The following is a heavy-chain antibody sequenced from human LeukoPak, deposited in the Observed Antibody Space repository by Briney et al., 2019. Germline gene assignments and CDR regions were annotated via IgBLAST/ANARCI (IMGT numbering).Heavy chain of an antibody. CDR1: GFTFSSYW. Sequence: GGSLRLSCAASGFTFSSYWMSWVRQAPGKGLEWVANINQDGSEKYYVDSVKGRFTISRDNAKNSLFLQMNSLRAEDTAVYYCAKPLTVQYYFDYWGQGTLVTVSS. CDR2: INQDGSEK. D-gene: IGHD4-4*01. CDR3: AKPLTVQYYFDY. V-gene: IGHV3-7*01. J-gene: IGHJ4*02.